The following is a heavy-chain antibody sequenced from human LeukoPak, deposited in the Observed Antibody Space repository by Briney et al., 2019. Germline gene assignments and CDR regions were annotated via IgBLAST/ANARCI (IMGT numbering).Heavy chain of an antibody. Sequence: ASVKVSCKASGYTFTNYGITCVRQAPRQGLEWMGWISAYNGNTNYAQKLQGRVTMTTDTSTSTAYMELRSLTSDDTAVYYCARVVVATVSWFDPWGQGTRVTVSS. CDR2: ISAYNGNT. J-gene: IGHJ5*02. D-gene: IGHD2-15*01. CDR1: GYTFTNYG. V-gene: IGHV1-18*01. CDR3: ARVVVATVSWFDP.